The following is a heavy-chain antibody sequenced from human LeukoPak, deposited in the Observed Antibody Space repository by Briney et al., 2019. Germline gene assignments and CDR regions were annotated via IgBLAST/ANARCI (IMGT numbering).Heavy chain of an antibody. CDR3: AGGQYSYGRPEFDY. D-gene: IGHD5-18*01. CDR2: IYYSGST. V-gene: IGHV4-61*10. CDR1: GGSISSASYY. Sequence: PSETLSLTCTVSGGSISSASYYWSWIRQPAGKGLEWIGYIYYSGSTNYNPSLKSRVTISVDTSKNQFSLKLSSVTAADTAVYYCAGGQYSYGRPEFDYWGQGTLVTVSS. J-gene: IGHJ4*02.